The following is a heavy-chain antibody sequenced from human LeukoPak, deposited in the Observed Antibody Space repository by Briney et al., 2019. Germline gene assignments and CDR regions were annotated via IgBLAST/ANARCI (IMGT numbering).Heavy chain of an antibody. CDR3: ATISGYLLQGAFDI. Sequence: ASVKVSCKASGYTFTSYDINWVRQATGQGLEWMGWMNPNSGNTGYAQKFQGRVTMTRNTSISTAYMELSSLRSEDTAVYYCATISGYLLQGAFDIWGQGTMVTVSS. J-gene: IGHJ3*02. D-gene: IGHD5-12*01. CDR2: MNPNSGNT. CDR1: GYTFTSYD. V-gene: IGHV1-8*01.